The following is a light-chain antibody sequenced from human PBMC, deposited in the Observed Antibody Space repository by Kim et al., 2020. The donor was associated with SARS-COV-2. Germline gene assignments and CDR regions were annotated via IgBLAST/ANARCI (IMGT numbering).Light chain of an antibody. CDR2: RNN. CDR1: SNNVGNQG. CDR3: SACDSSLSAWV. Sequence: RQTATLTCTGNSNNVGNQGAAWLQQHQGHPPKPLSYRNNNRPSGISERLSASRSGNTASLTITGLQPEDEADYYCSACDSSLSAWVFGGGTQLIVL. V-gene: IGLV10-54*01. J-gene: IGLJ3*02.